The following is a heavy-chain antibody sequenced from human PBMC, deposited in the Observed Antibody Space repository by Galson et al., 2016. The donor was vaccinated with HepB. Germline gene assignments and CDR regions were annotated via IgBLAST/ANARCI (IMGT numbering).Heavy chain of an antibody. CDR1: GITFSSYA. J-gene: IGHJ4*02. V-gene: IGHV3-23*01. CDR2: IKSYGGST. D-gene: IGHD6-19*01. CDR3: AKEALTGGWFNY. Sequence: LRLSCAVSGITFSSYAMSWVRQAPGKGPEWVSTIKSYGGSTDYADDVQGRFTISRDDSKSTLYLQMNSLRAEDTAVYHCAKEALTGGWFNYWGQGTLLTVSS.